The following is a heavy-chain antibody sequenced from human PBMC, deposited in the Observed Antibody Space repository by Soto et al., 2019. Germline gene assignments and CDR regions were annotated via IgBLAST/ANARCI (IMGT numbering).Heavy chain of an antibody. V-gene: IGHV4-39*01. Sequence: QLQLQESGPGLVKPSETLSLTCTVSGGSISSSNYYWGWIRQPPGKGLEWIGSFYYSGSTYYNPSLKSRVTISVDTSKNQFSLKLSAVTAADTAVYYCARHAGSWYPKYFDYWGQGTLVTVSS. D-gene: IGHD6-13*01. CDR2: FYYSGST. CDR3: ARHAGSWYPKYFDY. J-gene: IGHJ4*02. CDR1: GGSISSSNYY.